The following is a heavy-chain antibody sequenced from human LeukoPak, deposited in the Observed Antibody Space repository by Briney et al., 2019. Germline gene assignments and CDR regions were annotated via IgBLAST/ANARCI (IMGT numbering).Heavy chain of an antibody. J-gene: IGHJ4*02. V-gene: IGHV4-34*01. CDR1: GGSFSGYY. CDR3: ARTVRNTAMSNFDY. Sequence: SETLSLTCAVYGGSFSGYYWSWIRQPPGKGLEWIGEINHSGSTNYNPSLKSRVTISVDTSKNQFSLKLSSVTAADTAVYYCARTVRNTAMSNFDYWGQGTLVTVSS. CDR2: INHSGST. D-gene: IGHD5-18*01.